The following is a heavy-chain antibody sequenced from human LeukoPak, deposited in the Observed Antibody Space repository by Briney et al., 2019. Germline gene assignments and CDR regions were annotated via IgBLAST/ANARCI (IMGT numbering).Heavy chain of an antibody. CDR1: GYTFTSYG. D-gene: IGHD6-13*01. V-gene: IGHV1-18*01. Sequence: GASVKVSCKASGYTFTSYGISWVRQAPGQGLEWMGWISAYNGNTNYAQKLQGRVTMTTDTSTSTAYMELRSLRSDDTAVYYCARDRPGPKIAAAGNRSKNLRFDIWGQGTMVTVSS. J-gene: IGHJ3*02. CDR2: ISAYNGNT. CDR3: ARDRPGPKIAAAGNRSKNLRFDI.